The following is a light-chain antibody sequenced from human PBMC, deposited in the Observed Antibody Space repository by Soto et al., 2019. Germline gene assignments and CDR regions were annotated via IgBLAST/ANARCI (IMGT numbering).Light chain of an antibody. Sequence: QSALTQPASVSGCPGQSITSSCTGTSSDIGAYNYVSWYQQYPGRAPKLMIYEVNNRPSGVSNRFSGSKSGNTASLTISGLQAEDEADYYCSSFTTSSTYVVGAGTKVTVL. CDR2: EVN. V-gene: IGLV2-14*01. J-gene: IGLJ1*01. CDR1: SSDIGAYNY. CDR3: SSFTTSSTYV.